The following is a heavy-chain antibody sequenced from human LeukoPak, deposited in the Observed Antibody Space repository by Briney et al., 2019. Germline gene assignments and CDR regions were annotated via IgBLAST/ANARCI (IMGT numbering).Heavy chain of an antibody. V-gene: IGHV4-59*01. Sequence: TSETLSLTCTVSGGSISSYYWSWIRQPPGKGLEWIGYIYYSGSTNYNPSLKSRVTISVDTSKNQFSLKLSSVTAADTAVYYCARALNADRSNWYFDLWGRGTLVSVSS. CDR2: IYYSGST. CDR3: ARALNADRSNWYFDL. D-gene: IGHD1-1*01. CDR1: GGSISSYY. J-gene: IGHJ2*01.